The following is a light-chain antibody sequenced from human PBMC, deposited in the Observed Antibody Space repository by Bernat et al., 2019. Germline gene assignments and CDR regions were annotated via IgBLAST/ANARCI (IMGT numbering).Light chain of an antibody. J-gene: IGKJ2*01. CDR2: GVS. CDR1: QTIANN. Sequence: EIVMTQSPASLPVSPGERATLSCGASQTIANNLAWYQQRPGQTPRLLIFGVSTGATGIPARFSGSGSGTEFTLTISSLQSEDFAVYYCQQYNNWPYTCGQGTKLEIK. CDR3: QQYNNWPYT. V-gene: IGKV3-15*01.